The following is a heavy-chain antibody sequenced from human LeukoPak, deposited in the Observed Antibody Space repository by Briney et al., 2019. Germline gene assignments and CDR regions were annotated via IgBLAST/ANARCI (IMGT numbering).Heavy chain of an antibody. Sequence: SETLSLTCTVSGGSINSYYWSWIRQPPGKGLEWIGYIYYSGSTYYNPSLKSRVTISVDTSKNQFSLKLSSVTAADTAVYYCAGEIGRGATILHFDYWGQGTLVTVSS. CDR3: AGEIGRGATILHFDY. CDR1: GGSINSYY. D-gene: IGHD3-10*01. J-gene: IGHJ4*02. CDR2: IYYSGST. V-gene: IGHV4-59*06.